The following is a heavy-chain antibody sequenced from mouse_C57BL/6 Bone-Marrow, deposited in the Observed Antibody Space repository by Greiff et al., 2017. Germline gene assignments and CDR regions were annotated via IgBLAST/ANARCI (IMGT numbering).Heavy chain of an antibody. CDR3: ASYFYCSAWFAY. J-gene: IGHJ3*01. V-gene: IGHV1-50*01. Sequence: QVQLQQPGAELVKPGASVKLSCKASGYTFTSYWMQWVKQRPGQGLEWIGEIDPSDSYTNYNQKFKGKATLTVDTSSSTAYMQLSSLTSEDSAVYYCASYFYCSAWFAYWGQGTLVTVSA. D-gene: IGHD1-1*01. CDR2: IDPSDSYT. CDR1: GYTFTSYW.